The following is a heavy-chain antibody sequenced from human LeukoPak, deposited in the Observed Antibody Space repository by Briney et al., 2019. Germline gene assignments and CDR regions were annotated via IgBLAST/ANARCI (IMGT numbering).Heavy chain of an antibody. V-gene: IGHV3-23*01. D-gene: IGHD5-24*01. CDR2: ISGSGGGT. Sequence: GGSLRLSCAASGFTFSSSAMSWVRQAPGKGLEWISLISGSGGGTRYADSVRGRFTISRDNSKNTLYVQMNSLRAEDTAVYYCAKSGTEDGYNIYFDHWGQGTLVTVSS. CDR3: AKSGTEDGYNIYFDH. J-gene: IGHJ4*02. CDR1: GFTFSSSA.